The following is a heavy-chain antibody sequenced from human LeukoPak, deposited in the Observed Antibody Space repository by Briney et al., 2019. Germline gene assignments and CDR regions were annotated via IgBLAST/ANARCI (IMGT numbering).Heavy chain of an antibody. CDR3: ARAAKWGTMVRGVIVAFDI. Sequence: SGTLSLTCAVSGGSISSGGYSWSWIRQPPGKGLEWIGYIYHSGSTYYNPSLKSRVTISVDRSKNQFSLKLSSVTAPDTAVYYCARAAKWGTMVRGVIVAFDIWGQGTMVTVSS. J-gene: IGHJ3*02. D-gene: IGHD3-10*01. V-gene: IGHV4-30-2*01. CDR2: IYHSGST. CDR1: GGSISSGGYS.